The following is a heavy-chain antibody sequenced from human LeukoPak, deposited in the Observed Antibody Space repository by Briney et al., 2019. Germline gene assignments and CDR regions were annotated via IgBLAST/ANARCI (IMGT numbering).Heavy chain of an antibody. Sequence: PGGSLRLSCAASGFTLSSYSMKWVRQAPGKGLEWVSSISSSSIYIYYADSVKGRFTISRDNAKNSLYLQMNSLRAEDTAVYYCARPELGYNYHYMDVWGKGTTVTVSS. J-gene: IGHJ6*03. CDR2: ISSSSIYI. CDR3: ARPELGYNYHYMDV. D-gene: IGHD7-27*01. V-gene: IGHV3-21*01. CDR1: GFTLSSYS.